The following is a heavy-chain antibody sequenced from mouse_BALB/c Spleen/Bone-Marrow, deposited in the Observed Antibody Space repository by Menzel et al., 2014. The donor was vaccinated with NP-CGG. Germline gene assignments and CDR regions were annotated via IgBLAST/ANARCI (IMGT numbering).Heavy chain of an antibody. V-gene: IGHV5-17*02. Sequence: EVQVVESGGDLVQPGGSRKLSCAASGFTFSSFAMHWVRQAPEKGLEWVAYISSGSSTIYYADTVMGRFTISRDNPKNTLFLQMTSLRSEDTAMYYCARSGSSSGYFDYWGQGTTLTVSS. CDR1: GFTFSSFA. J-gene: IGHJ2*01. CDR2: ISSGSSTI. D-gene: IGHD1-1*01. CDR3: ARSGSSSGYFDY.